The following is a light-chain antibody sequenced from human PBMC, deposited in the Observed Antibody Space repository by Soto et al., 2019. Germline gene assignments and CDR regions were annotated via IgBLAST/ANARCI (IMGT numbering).Light chain of an antibody. J-gene: IGKJ3*01. V-gene: IGKV3-15*01. CDR1: QGVGSD. Sequence: EIVMTQSPVTLSASPGERVTLSCRASQGVGSDVAWYQQKPGQAPGLLIYGATIREVGVPARFSGSGAATEITLTISRLQSEDVAVYYCQQYNNWPPFTYGPGTNVDIK. CDR2: GAT. CDR3: QQYNNWPPFT.